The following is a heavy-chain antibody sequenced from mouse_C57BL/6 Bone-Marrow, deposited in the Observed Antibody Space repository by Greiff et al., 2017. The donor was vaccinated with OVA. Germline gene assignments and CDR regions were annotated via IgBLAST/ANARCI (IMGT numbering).Heavy chain of an antibody. Sequence: VKLMESGAELVKPGASVKLSCKASGYTFTSYWMHWVKQRPGQGLEWIGMIHPNSGSTNYNEKFKSKATLTVDKSSSTAYMQLSSLTSEDSAVYYCVCAPLLAYWGQGTTLTVSS. D-gene: IGHD1-1*01. J-gene: IGHJ2*01. CDR1: GYTFTSYW. CDR3: VCAPLLAY. CDR2: IHPNSGST. V-gene: IGHV1-64*01.